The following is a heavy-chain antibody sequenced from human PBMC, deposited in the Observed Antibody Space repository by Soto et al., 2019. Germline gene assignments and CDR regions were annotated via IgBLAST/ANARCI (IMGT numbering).Heavy chain of an antibody. CDR1: YGSISSYY. CDR2: IYYSGTT. J-gene: IGHJ5*02. CDR3: ARGYSSSWYWFDA. Sequence: PSQTLSLTCTVSYGSISSYYWTWIRPHPWKGLECIGYIYYSGTTYYNPSLKSRVTISVDTSKNQFSLKLSSVTAADTAVYYCARGYSSSWYWFDAWGQGTLVTVSS. D-gene: IGHD6-13*01. V-gene: IGHV4-59*01.